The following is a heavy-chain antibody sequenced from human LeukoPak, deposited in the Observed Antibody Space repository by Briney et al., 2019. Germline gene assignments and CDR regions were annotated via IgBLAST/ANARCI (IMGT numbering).Heavy chain of an antibody. V-gene: IGHV3-30*04. CDR3: ARGLRSSGGGFDP. Sequence: PGRSLRLSCAASGFTFSSYAMHWVRQAPGKGLEGVAVISYYGSNKYYADSVKGRFTISRDNSKNTLYLQMNSLRAEDTAVYYCARGLRSSGGGFDPWGQGTLVTVSS. D-gene: IGHD5-12*01. J-gene: IGHJ5*02. CDR1: GFTFSSYA. CDR2: ISYYGSNK.